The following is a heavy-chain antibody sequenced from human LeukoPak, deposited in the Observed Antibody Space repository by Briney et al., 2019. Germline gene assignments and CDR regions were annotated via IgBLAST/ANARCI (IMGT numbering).Heavy chain of an antibody. CDR3: AVGITILGVAASFDS. Sequence: SETLSLTCAVYGASYNAYYWSWIRQPPGKGLEWIGDIDHRGAATYNPSLKSRLTISADASKNQFSLKLNSVTDADTAVYYCAVGITILGVAASFDSWGQGNLVIVSS. D-gene: IGHD3-3*01. CDR2: IDHRGAA. CDR1: GASYNAYY. J-gene: IGHJ4*02. V-gene: IGHV4-34*01.